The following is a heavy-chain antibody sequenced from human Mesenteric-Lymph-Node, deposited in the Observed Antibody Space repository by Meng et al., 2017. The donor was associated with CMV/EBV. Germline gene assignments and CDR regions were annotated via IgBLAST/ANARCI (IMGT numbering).Heavy chain of an antibody. D-gene: IGHD4-23*01. CDR3: ARDYLVATPLNYYYYYGMDV. Sequence: GGSLRLSCAASGFTFSNAWMSWVRQAPGKGLEWVANINQNGGKKYYVDSVKGRFTISRDNAKNSLYLQVNSLRAEDTAVYYCARDYLVATPLNYYYYYGMDVWGQGTTVTVSS. CDR1: GFTFSNAW. J-gene: IGHJ6*02. V-gene: IGHV3-7*01. CDR2: INQNGGKK.